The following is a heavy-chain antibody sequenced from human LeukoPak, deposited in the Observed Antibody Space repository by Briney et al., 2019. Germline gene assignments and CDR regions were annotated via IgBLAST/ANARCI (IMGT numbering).Heavy chain of an antibody. CDR2: INHSGST. CDR1: GGSFSGYY. Sequence: SETLSLTCAVYGGSFSGYYWSWIRQPPGKGLEWIGEINHSGSTNYNPSLKSRVTILVDTSKNQFSLKLSSVTAADTAVYYCARSPYYYGSGSYGYWGQGTLVTVSS. D-gene: IGHD3-10*01. V-gene: IGHV4-34*01. CDR3: ARSPYYYGSGSYGY. J-gene: IGHJ4*02.